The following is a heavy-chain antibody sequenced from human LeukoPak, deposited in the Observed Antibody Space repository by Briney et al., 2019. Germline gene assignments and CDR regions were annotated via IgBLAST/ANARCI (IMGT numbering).Heavy chain of an antibody. D-gene: IGHD4-23*01. CDR1: GFTFSSYA. CDR2: ISGSGGST. Sequence: PGGSLRLSCAASGFTFSSYAMSWVRQAPGKGLEWVSAISGSGGSTYYADSVKGRFTISRDNSKNTLYLQMNSLRAEDTAVYYCAKGIREVVTPYYFDYWGQGTLVTVSS. J-gene: IGHJ4*02. V-gene: IGHV3-23*01. CDR3: AKGIREVVTPYYFDY.